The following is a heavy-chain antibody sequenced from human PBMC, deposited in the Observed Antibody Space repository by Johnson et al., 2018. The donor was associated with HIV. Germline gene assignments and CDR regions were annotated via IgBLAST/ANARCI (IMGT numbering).Heavy chain of an antibody. V-gene: IGHV3-30*18. CDR1: GFTFRSYG. D-gene: IGHD6-6*01. CDR3: AKVHIAARWSDAFDI. J-gene: IGHJ3*02. Sequence: QVQLVESGGGVVQPGRSLRLSCVASGFTFRSYGMHWVRQAPGKGLEWVAFVSYDGTNEFYADSVKGRFTVSRESSKNTLFLQMNSLRAEDTAVYFCAKVHIAARWSDAFDIWGQGTMVTVPS. CDR2: VSYDGTNE.